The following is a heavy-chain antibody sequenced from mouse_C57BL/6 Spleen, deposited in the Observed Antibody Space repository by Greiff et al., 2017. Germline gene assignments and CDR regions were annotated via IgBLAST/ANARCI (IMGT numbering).Heavy chain of an antibody. CDR2: IWGDGST. J-gene: IGHJ4*01. V-gene: IGHV2-3*01. D-gene: IGHD1-1*01. Sequence: VKLQESEPGLVAPSQSLSITCTVSGFSLTSYGVSWVRQPPGKGLEWLGVIWGDGSTNYHSALISRLSISKDNSKSQVFLKLNSLQTDDTATYYCAKIGVITTVVEDYAMDYWGQGTSVTVSS. CDR3: AKIGVITTVVEDYAMDY. CDR1: GFSLTSYG.